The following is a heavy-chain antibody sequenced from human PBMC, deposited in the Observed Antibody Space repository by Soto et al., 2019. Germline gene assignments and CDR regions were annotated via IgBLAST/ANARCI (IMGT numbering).Heavy chain of an antibody. D-gene: IGHD2-2*01. Sequence: QVQLVESGGGLVQPGRSLRLSCAASGFTFSTYSMHWVRQAPGKGLEWVAVVSSDGSRTYYADSVKGRFTISRDNSKNTVFMQMNSLRAEDTAVYYCARDVWHCGSTSCYFYGMDVWGQGTTVTVSS. J-gene: IGHJ6*02. V-gene: IGHV3-30-3*01. CDR3: ARDVWHCGSTSCYFYGMDV. CDR2: VSSDGSRT. CDR1: GFTFSTYS.